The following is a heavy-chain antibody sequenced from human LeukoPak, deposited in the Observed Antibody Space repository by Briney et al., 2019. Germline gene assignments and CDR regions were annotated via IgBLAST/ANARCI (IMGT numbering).Heavy chain of an antibody. CDR3: ARAVAGTFGY. CDR1: GGSISSSSYY. CDR2: IYYSGST. V-gene: IGHV4-39*07. D-gene: IGHD6-19*01. J-gene: IGHJ4*02. Sequence: SETLSLTCTVSGGSISSSSYYWGWIRQPPGKGLEWIGSIYYSGSTYYNPSLKSRVTISVDTSKNQFSLKLSSVTAADTAVYYCARAVAGTFGYWGQGTLVTVSS.